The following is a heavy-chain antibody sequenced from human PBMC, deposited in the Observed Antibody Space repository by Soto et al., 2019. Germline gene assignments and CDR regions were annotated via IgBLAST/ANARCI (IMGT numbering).Heavy chain of an antibody. J-gene: IGHJ4*02. Sequence: QVHLVQSGAEVKKPGASVKVSCKGSGYDFTTYGITWVRQAPGQGLEWMAWIIAHNGNTDYAQKLQGRVTVTRDTSTSTSYMKLRSMRSDDTAVYYCARGRYGDYWGQGALVTVSS. CDR2: IIAHNGNT. CDR1: GYDFTTYG. CDR3: ARGRYGDY. V-gene: IGHV1-18*01. D-gene: IGHD1-1*01.